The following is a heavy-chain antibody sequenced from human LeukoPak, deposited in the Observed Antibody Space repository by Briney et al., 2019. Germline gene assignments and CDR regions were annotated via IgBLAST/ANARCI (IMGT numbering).Heavy chain of an antibody. J-gene: IGHJ4*02. D-gene: IGHD3-9*01. V-gene: IGHV4-39*07. CDR1: GGSISSSSYY. CDR3: ARGDYDILTGFDY. Sequence: ASETLSLTCTVSGGSISSSSYYWGWIRQPPGKGLEWIGTIYYTGSAYYNPSLKSRVTISVDTSKNQFSLKLSSVTAADTAVYYCARGDYDILTGFDYWGQGTLVTVSS. CDR2: IYYTGSA.